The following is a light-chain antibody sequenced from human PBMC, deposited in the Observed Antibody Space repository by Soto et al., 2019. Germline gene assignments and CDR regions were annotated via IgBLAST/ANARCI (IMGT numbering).Light chain of an antibody. CDR2: SDN. Sequence: QSVLTQPPSASGTPGQRVTISCSGSSSNIGNNFVSWYQQLPGTAPKLLIYSDNKRPSGVPDRFSGSKSGTSASLAISGLRSEDEADYYCAAWDDSLSGRVFGGGTKLTVL. CDR1: SSNIGNNF. J-gene: IGLJ2*01. V-gene: IGLV1-47*02. CDR3: AAWDDSLSGRV.